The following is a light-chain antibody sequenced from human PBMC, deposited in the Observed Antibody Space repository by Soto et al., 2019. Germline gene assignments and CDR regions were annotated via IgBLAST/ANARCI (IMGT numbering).Light chain of an antibody. V-gene: IGLV2-23*01. J-gene: IGLJ3*02. CDR3: CSYAGSGTWV. CDR1: SSAVGSYKL. CDR2: EGN. Sequence: QSALTQPASVSGSPGQSITISCSGISSAVGSYKLVSWYQQHPGKAPKLMIYEGNKRPSGVSNRFSSSNSGNTASLTISGLQAEDEADYYCCSYAGSGTWVFGGGTKLTVL.